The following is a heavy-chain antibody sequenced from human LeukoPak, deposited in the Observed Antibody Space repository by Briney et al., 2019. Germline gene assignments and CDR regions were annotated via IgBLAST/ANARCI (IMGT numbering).Heavy chain of an antibody. CDR3: AKERSSSSFDY. Sequence: PGGTLRLSCAASRFIFDNYGMTWVRQAPGKGLEWVSAISGSGGSTYYADSVKGRFTISRDNSKNTLYLQMNSLRAEDTAVYYCAKERSSSSFDYWGQGTLVTVSS. J-gene: IGHJ4*02. CDR1: RFIFDNYG. D-gene: IGHD6-13*01. V-gene: IGHV3-23*01. CDR2: ISGSGGST.